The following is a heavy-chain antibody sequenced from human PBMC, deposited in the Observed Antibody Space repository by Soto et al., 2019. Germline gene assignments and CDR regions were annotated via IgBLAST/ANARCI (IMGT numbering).Heavy chain of an antibody. V-gene: IGHV1-18*01. CDR3: VRVGSGASYGPFDI. D-gene: IGHD2-15*01. CDR2: IGTHNGNT. Sequence: ASVKVSCKASGYTFTSYGLSWVRQAPGQGLEWMGWIGTHNGNTNYAQKLQDRVTMATDTSTTTAYLDLRSLRSDDTAVYYCVRVGSGASYGPFDIWGQGTVVNGSS. CDR1: GYTFTSYG. J-gene: IGHJ3*02.